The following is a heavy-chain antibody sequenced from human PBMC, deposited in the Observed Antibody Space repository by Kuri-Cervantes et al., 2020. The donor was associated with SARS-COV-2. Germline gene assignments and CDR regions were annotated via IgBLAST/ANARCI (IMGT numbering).Heavy chain of an antibody. Sequence: GSLRLSCSVSDGSIISSGNYWGWIRQPPGKGLEWVGSIYYTGSTSYNPSLKSRVTISVDTSKNQFSLRLSSVTAADTAVYYCARHPLITLKEGWFDPWGQGTLVTVSS. J-gene: IGHJ5*02. CDR3: ARHPLITLKEGWFDP. V-gene: IGHV4-39*01. CDR1: DGSIISSGNY. CDR2: IYYTGST. D-gene: IGHD3-22*01.